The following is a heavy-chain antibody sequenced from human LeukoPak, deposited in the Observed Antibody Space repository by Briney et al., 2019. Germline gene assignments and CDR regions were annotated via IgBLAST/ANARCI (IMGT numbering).Heavy chain of an antibody. J-gene: IGHJ4*02. Sequence: SETLSLTCTVSGGSISSYYWSWIRQPAGKGLEWIGFIFYSGTTNYNPSLKSRVTISVDTSKNQFSLKLSSVTAADTAVYYCARGGWNKFDYWGQGTLVTVSS. CDR1: GGSISSYY. CDR2: IFYSGTT. CDR3: ARGGWNKFDY. D-gene: IGHD3-22*01. V-gene: IGHV4-59*01.